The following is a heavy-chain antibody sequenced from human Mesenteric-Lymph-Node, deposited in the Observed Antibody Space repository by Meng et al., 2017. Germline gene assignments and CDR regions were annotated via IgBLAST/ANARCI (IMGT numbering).Heavy chain of an antibody. Sequence: QVQRQGAGPGLGRPSETLSLTCTVSGGSVSSGSYYWSWIRQPPGKGLEWIGYIYYTGSTNYNPSLKSRLTISVDTSKNQFSLKLSSVTAADTAVYYCARVGRGILEGWGQGTLVTVSS. CDR2: IYYTGST. CDR3: ARVGRGILEG. V-gene: IGHV4-61*01. D-gene: IGHD3-16*01. CDR1: GGSVSSGSYY. J-gene: IGHJ4*02.